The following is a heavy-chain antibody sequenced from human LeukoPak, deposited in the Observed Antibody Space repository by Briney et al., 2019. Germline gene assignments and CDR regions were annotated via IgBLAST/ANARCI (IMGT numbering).Heavy chain of an antibody. CDR2: TNSDGSTT. CDR3: ARRRGFSYETDY. V-gene: IGHV3-74*01. J-gene: IGHJ4*02. Sequence: GGSLRLSCAASGFIFSSFWMHWVRQVPGKGLVWVSHTNSDGSTTDYADSVRGRFTISRDNAKNTLYLQMNRLTVEDTAVYYCARRRGFSYETDYWGQGTLVTVSS. D-gene: IGHD5-18*01. CDR1: GFIFSSFW.